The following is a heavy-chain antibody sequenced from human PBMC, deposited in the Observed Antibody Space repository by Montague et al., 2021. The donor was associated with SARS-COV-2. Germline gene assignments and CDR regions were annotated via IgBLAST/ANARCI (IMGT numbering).Heavy chain of an antibody. CDR1: GGSITTSGHY. Sequence: SETLSLTSTVSGGSITTSGHYWGWIRQPPGTGLEWIASDHYSATKYYNPSLRSRLTISVDTSKNQFSLRLNSVTAADTAVYFCARQMATSGQWAFGIWGQGTAVTVSS. D-gene: IGHD5-24*01. CDR3: ARQMATSGQWAFGI. CDR2: DHYSATK. V-gene: IGHV4-39*01. J-gene: IGHJ3*02.